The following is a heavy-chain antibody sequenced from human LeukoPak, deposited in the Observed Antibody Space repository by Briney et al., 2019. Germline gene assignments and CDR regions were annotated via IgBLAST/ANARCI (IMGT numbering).Heavy chain of an antibody. Sequence: ASVKVSCRASGYTFTGYYMHWVRQAPGQGLEWMGRINPNSGGTNYAQKFQGRVTMTRDTSISTAYMELSRLRSDDTAVYYCATHYYDFWSGYFRPPGYYYYGMDVWGQGTTVTVSS. J-gene: IGHJ6*02. D-gene: IGHD3-3*01. CDR2: INPNSGGT. CDR3: ATHYYDFWSGYFRPPGYYYYGMDV. CDR1: GYTFTGYY. V-gene: IGHV1-2*06.